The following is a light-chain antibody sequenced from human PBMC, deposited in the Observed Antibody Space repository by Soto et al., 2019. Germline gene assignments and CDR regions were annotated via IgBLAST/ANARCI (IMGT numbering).Light chain of an antibody. V-gene: IGKV4-1*01. CDR1: QSVLYSTNNKNY. CDR2: WAS. J-gene: IGKJ1*01. CDR3: QQYLNPPQN. Sequence: DIVMTLSPDSLAVSLGERATINCRSSQSVLYSTNNKNYLAWYQQKPGQPPKLLIYWASTRESGVPDRFGVSGSATDSRLTISSLQAEDVALYDCQQYLNPPQNIGQGTKV.